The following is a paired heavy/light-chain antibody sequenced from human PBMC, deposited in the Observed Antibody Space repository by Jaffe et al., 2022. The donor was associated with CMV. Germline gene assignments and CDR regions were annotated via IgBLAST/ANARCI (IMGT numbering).Heavy chain of an antibody. V-gene: IGHV1-2*02. CDR1: GYTFDGYY. CDR2: IHPSSGAT. J-gene: IGHJ3*02. Sequence: QGQLMQSGTEVKEPGASVKVSCRASGYTFDGYYINWVRQAPGQGLELMGWIHPSSGATRYAQKFQGRVSMTRDTSISTVYMQLSGLRSDDTALYYCARVKASFFGVWSRNGDQDPYSRRGGDAFDIWGDGTMVIVTS. D-gene: IGHD3-3*01. CDR3: ARVKASFFGVWSRNGDQDPYSRRGGDAFDI.
Light chain of an antibody. CDR3: HQYSRSPAT. Sequence: EIVLTQSPGTLSLSPGERATLSCRASQSVTSYLAWYQQKPGLAPSLLIYDASSRATGIPDRFSGSGSGTDFTLTISRLEPEDFAVYYCHQYSRSPATFGLGTKVEIK. CDR1: QSVTSY. V-gene: IGKV3-20*01. J-gene: IGKJ1*01. CDR2: DAS.